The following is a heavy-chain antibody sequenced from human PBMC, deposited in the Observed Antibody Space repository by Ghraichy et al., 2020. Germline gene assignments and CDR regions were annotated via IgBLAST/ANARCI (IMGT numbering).Heavy chain of an antibody. V-gene: IGHV3-30*03. CDR2: ISSDGNNK. D-gene: IGHD2-8*01. CDR3: AANLYGGRWYFDL. CDR1: EFTFSRYG. Sequence: GGSLRLSCVASEFTFSRYGMHWVRQAPGKGPEWVAPISSDGNNKYYADSVKGRFAISRDNSKNTLFLQLNTLRAEDTAVYYCAANLYGGRWYFDLCGRRTL. J-gene: IGHJ2*01.